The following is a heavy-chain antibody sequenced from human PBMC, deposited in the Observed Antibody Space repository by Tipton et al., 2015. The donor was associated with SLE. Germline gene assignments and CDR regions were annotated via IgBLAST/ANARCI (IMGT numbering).Heavy chain of an antibody. CDR2: IYTSRST. D-gene: IGHD4-17*01. V-gene: IGHV4-4*08. CDR1: GGSISSYY. CDR3: ATLSAGQSTTGH. Sequence: TLSLTCTVSGGSISSYYWSWIRLPPGKGLEWIGYIYTSRSTNYNPSLKSRVTISVDTSKNQFSLKLSSVTAADTAVYYCATLSAGQSTTGHWGQGTLVTVSS. J-gene: IGHJ4*02.